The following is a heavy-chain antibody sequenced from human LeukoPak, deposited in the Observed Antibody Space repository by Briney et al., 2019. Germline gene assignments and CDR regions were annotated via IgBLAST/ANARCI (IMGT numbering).Heavy chain of an antibody. J-gene: IGHJ4*02. V-gene: IGHV4-59*01. D-gene: IGHD1-26*01. Sequence: SETLSLTCTVSGGSISSYYWSWIRQPPGKGLEWIGYIYYSGSTNYNPSLKSRVTISVKTSKNQFSLKLSSVTAADTAVYYCASGGIYYGAAFDFWGQGSLVTVSA. CDR3: ASGGIYYGAAFDF. CDR1: GGSISSYY. CDR2: IYYSGST.